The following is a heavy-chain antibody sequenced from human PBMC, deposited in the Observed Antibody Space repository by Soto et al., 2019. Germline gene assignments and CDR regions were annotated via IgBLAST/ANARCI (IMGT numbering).Heavy chain of an antibody. CDR2: INYSGIT. V-gene: IGHV4-39*01. Sequence: SETLSLTCSVSGGSIRSSSYFWAWIRQPPGKGLEWIGSINYSGITYYNPSVNSRVTMSIDTSKNQFSLKLTSVTAADTAMYYCARLRLGELSTKRYDYWVQGPLVNVSP. CDR3: ARLRLGELSTKRYDY. CDR1: GGSIRSSSYF. D-gene: IGHD3-16*02. J-gene: IGHJ4*02.